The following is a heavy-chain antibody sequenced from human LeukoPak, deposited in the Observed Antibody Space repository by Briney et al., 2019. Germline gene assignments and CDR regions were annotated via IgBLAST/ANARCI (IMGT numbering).Heavy chain of an antibody. CDR3: GTLLPGV. D-gene: IGHD1-26*01. CDR2: INSDGSIT. J-gene: IGHJ4*02. V-gene: IGHV3-74*01. CDR1: GFTISNYW. Sequence: QPGGSLRLSCVASGFTISNYWMHWVRQAPGKGLVWVSRINSDGSITTYADSVKGRFTISRDNAKNTMYLQMNSLRDEDTAVYFCGTLLPGVWGQGTLVTVSS.